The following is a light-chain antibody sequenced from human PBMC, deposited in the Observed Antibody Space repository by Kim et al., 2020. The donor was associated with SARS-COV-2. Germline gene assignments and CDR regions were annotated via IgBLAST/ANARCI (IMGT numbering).Light chain of an antibody. J-gene: IGLJ3*02. CDR2: LNSDDSH. CDR3: QSWGTGIWV. V-gene: IGLV4-69*01. Sequence: ASVKLTCPLSSGHNSNANALHQQQPEKGPRFLMMLNSDDSHIKGGVIPHRFSVSSAGAEPYLTISSLQSEDEADYYCQSWGTGIWVFGGGTKLTVL. CDR1: SGHNSNA.